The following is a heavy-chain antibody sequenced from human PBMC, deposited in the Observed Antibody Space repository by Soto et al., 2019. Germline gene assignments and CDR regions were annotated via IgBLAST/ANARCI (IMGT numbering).Heavy chain of an antibody. V-gene: IGHV5-51*01. D-gene: IGHD3-9*01. CDR1: GYSFTSYW. CDR2: IYPGDSDT. Sequence: PGESLKISCKGSGYSFTSYWIGWVRQMPGKGLEWMGIIYPGDSDTRYSPSFQGQVTISADKSISTAYLQWSSLKASDTAMYYCARQRNEYDILTGYPHNYFDYWGQGTLVTVSS. CDR3: ARQRNEYDILTGYPHNYFDY. J-gene: IGHJ4*02.